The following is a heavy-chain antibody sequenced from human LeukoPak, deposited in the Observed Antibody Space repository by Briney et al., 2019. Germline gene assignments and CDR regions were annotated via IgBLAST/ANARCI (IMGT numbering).Heavy chain of an antibody. CDR2: INQDGSDK. CDR1: GFTFSSYW. V-gene: IGHV3-7*01. J-gene: IGHJ4*02. D-gene: IGHD6-13*01. Sequence: GGSLRLSCAASGFTFSSYWMSWVRQAPGKGLEWVANINQDGSDKNYVDSVKGRFTISRDNAKNSLYLQMNSLRAEDTAVYYCAKSAPGIAAAGRIHWGQGTLVTVSS. CDR3: AKSAPGIAAAGRIH.